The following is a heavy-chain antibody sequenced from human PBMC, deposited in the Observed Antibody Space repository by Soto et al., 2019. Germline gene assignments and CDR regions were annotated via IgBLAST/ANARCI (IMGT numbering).Heavy chain of an antibody. CDR2: ISGSGAKT. V-gene: IGHV3-23*01. CDR3: ARDLEDWDGAPRSFALDV. Sequence: EVQLLESGGDVVQPGGSLRLSCAGSGFTFSNNAMRWVRQAPGKGLEWVASISGSGAKTFYADSVKGRFTISRDNSKKTVYVEMNRLGVEDTAGDYCARDLEDWDGAPRSFALDVWGHGTTVTVSS. D-gene: IGHD1-1*01. CDR1: GFTFSNNA. J-gene: IGHJ6*02.